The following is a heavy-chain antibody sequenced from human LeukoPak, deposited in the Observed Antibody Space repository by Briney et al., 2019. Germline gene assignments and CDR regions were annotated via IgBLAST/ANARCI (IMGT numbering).Heavy chain of an antibody. V-gene: IGHV3-23*01. CDR2: ISAIGGST. Sequence: GGSMRLCCAASGFTFSTYAMSWVRQAPGKGLEWVSTISAIGGSTYYADSVKGRFTISRDNSKSTLYLQMNSLGAEDTAVYYCAKPRDFYYYMDVWGKGTTVIVSS. J-gene: IGHJ6*03. CDR3: AKPRDFYYYMDV. CDR1: GFTFSTYA.